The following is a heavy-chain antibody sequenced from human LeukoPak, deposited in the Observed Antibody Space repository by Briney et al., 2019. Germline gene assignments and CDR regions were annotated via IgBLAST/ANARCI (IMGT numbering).Heavy chain of an antibody. Sequence: GGSLRLSCAASGFTFSTYWMAWVRQAPGKGREWVANIKGDESARHQADSVKGRFTISRDNTQNSVYLQMTSLRGEDTAVYYCARDVVGSLDYWGRGTLVTVSS. CDR2: IKGDESAR. CDR3: ARDVVGSLDY. CDR1: GFTFSTYW. V-gene: IGHV3-7*01. J-gene: IGHJ4*02. D-gene: IGHD1-26*01.